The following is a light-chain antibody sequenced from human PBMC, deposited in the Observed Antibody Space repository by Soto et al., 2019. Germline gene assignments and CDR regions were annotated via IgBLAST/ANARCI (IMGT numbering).Light chain of an antibody. CDR2: SNS. J-gene: IGLJ2*01. Sequence: QLVLTQPPSASGTPGQRVTISCSGSSPNIGSNAVNWYQQVAGTAPKFLIDSNSQRPSGVPDRFSGSKSGTSASLAISGLQPEDEAHYYCATWDDSLKSVVFGGGTKLTVL. V-gene: IGLV1-44*01. CDR3: ATWDDSLKSVV. CDR1: SPNIGSNA.